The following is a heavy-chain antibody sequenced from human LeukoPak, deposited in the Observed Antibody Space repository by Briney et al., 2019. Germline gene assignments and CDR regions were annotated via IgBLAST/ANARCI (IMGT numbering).Heavy chain of an antibody. Sequence: GGSLRLSCAAPGFTFSSYSMNWVRQAPGKGLEWVSSISSSSSYIYYADSVKGRFTISRDNAKNSLYLQMNSLRAEDTAVYYCARDGGSSSTRVLFDYWGQGTLVTVSS. D-gene: IGHD2-2*01. CDR2: ISSSSSYI. CDR1: GFTFSSYS. CDR3: ARDGGSSSTRVLFDY. V-gene: IGHV3-21*01. J-gene: IGHJ4*02.